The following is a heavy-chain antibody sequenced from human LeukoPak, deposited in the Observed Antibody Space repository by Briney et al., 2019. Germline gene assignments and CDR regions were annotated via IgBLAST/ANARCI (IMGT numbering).Heavy chain of an antibody. CDR3: ARDHHGDYHFRTDY. J-gene: IGHJ4*02. Sequence: ASVKVSCKASGYTFTGYYMHWVRQAPGQGLEWMGWINPNSGGTNYAQKFQGWVTMTRDTSISTAYMELSRLRSDDTAVYYCARDHHGDYHFRTDYWGQGTLVTVSS. V-gene: IGHV1-2*04. D-gene: IGHD4-17*01. CDR2: INPNSGGT. CDR1: GYTFTGYY.